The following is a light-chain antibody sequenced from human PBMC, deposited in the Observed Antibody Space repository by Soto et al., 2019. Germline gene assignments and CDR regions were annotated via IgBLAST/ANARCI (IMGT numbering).Light chain of an antibody. Sequence: DIQMTQSSSSLSVSVGDRVTITCRASQSISSYLNWYQQTPGEAPKLLIYVSSNLQSGVPSRFSGSGSGTDFTLTISSLQPKDFATYYCQQIYITPYTFGQGTKLEIK. J-gene: IGKJ2*01. CDR1: QSISSY. CDR2: VSS. V-gene: IGKV1-39*01. CDR3: QQIYITPYT.